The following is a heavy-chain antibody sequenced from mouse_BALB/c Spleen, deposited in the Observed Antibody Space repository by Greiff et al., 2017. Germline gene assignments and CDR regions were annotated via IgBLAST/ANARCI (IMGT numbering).Heavy chain of an antibody. D-gene: IGHD2-1*01. V-gene: IGHV1S127*01. CDR2: IDPSDSYT. CDR3: TRSGDGNYPMDY. Sequence: VQLQQPGAELVKPGASVKMSCKASGYTFTSYWMHWVKQRPGQGLEWIGVIDPSDSYTSYNQKFKGKATLTVDTSSSTAYMQLSSLTSEDSAVYYCTRSGDGNYPMDYWGQGTSVTVSS. CDR1: GYTFTSYW. J-gene: IGHJ4*01.